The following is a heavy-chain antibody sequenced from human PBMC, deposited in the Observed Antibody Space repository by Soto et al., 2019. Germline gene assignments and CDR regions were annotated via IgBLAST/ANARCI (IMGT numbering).Heavy chain of an antibody. CDR1: VDSISSNTGF. J-gene: IGHJ4*02. CDR3: ARGGWLHLRYFDY. D-gene: IGHD5-12*01. V-gene: IGHV4-39*07. CDR2: IYYSGTT. Sequence: SGTLSLTCTVSVDSISSNTGFWACIREPPGTRLERTGSIYYSGTTYYTPPLTRRVTISVDTYKHQFSTKLSSVTAAETAVYYCARGGWLHLRYFDYWGQGTLVTVSS.